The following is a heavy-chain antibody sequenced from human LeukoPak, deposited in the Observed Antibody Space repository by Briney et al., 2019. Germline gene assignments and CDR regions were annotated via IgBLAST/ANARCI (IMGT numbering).Heavy chain of an antibody. Sequence: GESLKISCKGSGYSLTSYWIGWVRQMPGKGLEWMGIIYPGDSDTRYSPSFQGQVTISADKSISTAYLQWSSLKASDTAMYYCARHRKFSLVATDDYYYYMDVWGKGTTVTVSS. V-gene: IGHV5-51*01. CDR1: GYSLTSYW. J-gene: IGHJ6*03. CDR2: IYPGDSDT. CDR3: ARHRKFSLVATDDYYYYMDV. D-gene: IGHD5-12*01.